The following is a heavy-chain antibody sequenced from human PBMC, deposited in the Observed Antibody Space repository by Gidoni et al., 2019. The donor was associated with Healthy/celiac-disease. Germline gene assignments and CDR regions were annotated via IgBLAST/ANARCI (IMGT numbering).Heavy chain of an antibody. J-gene: IGHJ4*02. CDR1: AFTFSSYS. Sequence: EVQLVESGGGLVQPGGYLRLSCAASAFTFSSYSMNWVRQAPGKGLEWVSYISSSSSTIYYADSVKGRFTISRDNAKNSLYLQMNSLRAEDTAVYYCARDGAVGYSSGWELYYFDYWGQGTLVTVSS. D-gene: IGHD6-19*01. CDR2: ISSSSSTI. V-gene: IGHV3-48*04. CDR3: ARDGAVGYSSGWELYYFDY.